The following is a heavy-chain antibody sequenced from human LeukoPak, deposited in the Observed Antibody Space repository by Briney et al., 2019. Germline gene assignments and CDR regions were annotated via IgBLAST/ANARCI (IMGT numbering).Heavy chain of an antibody. V-gene: IGHV1-3*01. CDR2: INAGNGNT. CDR1: GYTFTSYA. Sequence: GASVKVSCKASGYTFTSYAMHWVRQAPGQRLEWMGWINAGNGNTKYSQKFQGRVTITRDTSASTAYMEPSSLRSEDTAVYYCARVGDYGDSLGWFDPWGQGTLVTVSS. D-gene: IGHD4-17*01. CDR3: ARVGDYGDSLGWFDP. J-gene: IGHJ5*02.